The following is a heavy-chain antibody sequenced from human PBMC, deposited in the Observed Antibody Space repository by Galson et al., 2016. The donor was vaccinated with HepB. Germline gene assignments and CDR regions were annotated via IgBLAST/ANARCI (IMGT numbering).Heavy chain of an antibody. V-gene: IGHV4-34*01. CDR2: IDHSGST. J-gene: IGHJ4*02. CDR3: ARGLLGGGAT. Sequence: SETLSLTCAVFGGSFSGYYWSWIRQPPGKGLEWIGEIDHSGSTNYNPSLKSRVTISVDTSKNQFSLQLSSVTAADTAVYYCARGLLGGGATRGQGTLVTVSS. CDR1: GGSFSGYY. D-gene: IGHD3-16*01.